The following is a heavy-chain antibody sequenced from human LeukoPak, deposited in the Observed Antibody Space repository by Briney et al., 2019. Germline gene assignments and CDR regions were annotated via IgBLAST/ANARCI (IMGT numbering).Heavy chain of an antibody. V-gene: IGHV4-59*01. CDR3: AGSYGYVRDTFDY. CDR2: IYHSGST. CDR1: GGSISTYY. Sequence: SETLSLTCTVSGGSISTYYWNWIRQPPGKGLEWIGYIYHSGSTNYNPSLQSRVTISVDTSKNQFSLKLSSVTAADTAVYYCAGSYGYVRDTFDYWGQGTLVTVSS. J-gene: IGHJ4*02. D-gene: IGHD5-18*01.